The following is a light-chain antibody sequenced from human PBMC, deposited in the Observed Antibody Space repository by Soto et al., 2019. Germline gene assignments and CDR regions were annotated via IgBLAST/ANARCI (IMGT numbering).Light chain of an antibody. CDR2: AAS. V-gene: IGKV1-39*01. J-gene: IGKJ1*01. CDR1: HSISNY. Sequence: DIQMTQSPYSLSASVGDRVTITCRASHSISNYLNWYQQKPGKAPRLLIHAASSLQSGVPSRFSGSGSGTDFTLTISSLQPEDFAIYYCQQSYNAPRTFGPGTKVEIK. CDR3: QQSYNAPRT.